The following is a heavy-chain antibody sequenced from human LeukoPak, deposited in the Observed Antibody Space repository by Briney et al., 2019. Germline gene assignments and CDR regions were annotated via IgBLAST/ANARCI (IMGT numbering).Heavy chain of an antibody. J-gene: IGHJ4*02. V-gene: IGHV3-23*01. CDR3: AKLSSPKYSYGTDLDY. D-gene: IGHD5-18*01. CDR1: GFTFSSYA. Sequence: GGSLRLSCAASGFTFSSYAMSWVRQAPGKGLEWVSAISGSGGSTYYADSVKGRFTISRDNSKNTLYLQMSSLRAEDTAVYYCAKLSSPKYSYGTDLDYWGQGTLVTVSS. CDR2: ISGSGGST.